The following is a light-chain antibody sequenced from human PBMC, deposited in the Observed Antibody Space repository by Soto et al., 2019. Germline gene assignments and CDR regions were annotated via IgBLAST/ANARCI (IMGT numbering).Light chain of an antibody. J-gene: IGKJ5*01. V-gene: IGKV3-15*01. CDR3: QQYNNWPIT. CDR1: QTVSRN. Sequence: MTQSPSTRSVSADGIATLSCRASQTVSRNLAWYQQRPGQAPRLLIYAASTRATGVPARFSGSGSGTEFTLTISSLQSEDFAVYYCQQYNNWPITFGQGTRLEI. CDR2: AAS.